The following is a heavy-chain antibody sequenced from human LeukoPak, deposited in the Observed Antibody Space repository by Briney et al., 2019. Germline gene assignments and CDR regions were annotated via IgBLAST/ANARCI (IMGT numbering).Heavy chain of an antibody. CDR2: IYYSGST. Sequence: SETLSLTCTVSGGSISSYYWSWIRQPPGKGLEWIGYIYYSGSTNYNPSLKSRVTISVDTSKNQFSLRLTSVTAADTAVYYCARGPDSSGCHFDYWGQGTLVTVSS. CDR1: GGSISSYY. J-gene: IGHJ4*02. V-gene: IGHV4-59*01. D-gene: IGHD3-22*01. CDR3: ARGPDSSGCHFDY.